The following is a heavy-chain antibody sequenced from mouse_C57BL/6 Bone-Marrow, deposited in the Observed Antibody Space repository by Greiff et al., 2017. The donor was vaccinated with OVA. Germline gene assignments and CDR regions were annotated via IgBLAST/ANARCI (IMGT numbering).Heavy chain of an antibody. Sequence: QVQLKESGPGLVQPSQSLSITCTVSGFSLTSYGVHWVRQSPGKGLEWLGVIWSGGGTDYNAAFISRLSISKDNSTSQVFFKMNSLQADDTAINYCDRNKDGYCDFDVWGTGTTVTVSS. J-gene: IGHJ1*03. D-gene: IGHD1-3*01. CDR2: IWSGGGT. CDR3: DRNKDGYCDFDV. CDR1: GFSLTSYG. V-gene: IGHV2-2*01.